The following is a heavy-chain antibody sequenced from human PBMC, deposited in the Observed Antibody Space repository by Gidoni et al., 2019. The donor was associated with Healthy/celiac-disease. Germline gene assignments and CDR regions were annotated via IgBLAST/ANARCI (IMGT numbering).Heavy chain of an antibody. D-gene: IGHD3-22*01. CDR1: DGSISSYY. J-gene: IGHJ5*02. CDR2: IYYSGST. V-gene: IGHV4-59*01. CDR3: ARDIHYYDSSGYYWFDP. Sequence: QVQLQESGPGLVKPSETLSLTCNVSDGSISSYYWSWIRQPPGKGLDWIGYIYYSGSTNYNPALKSRVTISVDTSKNQFSLKLSSVTAADTAVYYCARDIHYYDSSGYYWFDPWGQGTLVTVSS.